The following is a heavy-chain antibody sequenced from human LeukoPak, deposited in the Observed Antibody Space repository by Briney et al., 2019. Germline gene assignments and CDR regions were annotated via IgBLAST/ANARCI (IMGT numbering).Heavy chain of an antibody. CDR3: ARDYYCSGGRCLYFDY. V-gene: IGHV3-33*01. J-gene: IGHJ4*02. CDR2: MYYDGISK. CDR1: GFTFSSYG. D-gene: IGHD2-15*01. Sequence: GRSLRLSCAASGFTFSSYGMHWVRQAPGKGLEWVAVMYYDGISKYYADSVKGRFTISRDNSKNTLYLQMNSLRVEDTAVYYCARDYYCSGGRCLYFDYWGQGTLVTVSS.